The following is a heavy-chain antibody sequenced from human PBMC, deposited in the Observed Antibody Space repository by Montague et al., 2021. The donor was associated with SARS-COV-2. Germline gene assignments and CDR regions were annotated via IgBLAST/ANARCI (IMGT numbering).Heavy chain of an antibody. D-gene: IGHD4/OR15-4a*01. Sequence: SLRLSCAASGFTFNTYSMRWVRQAPGKGLEWVSTISSLGESTYYTDSVKGRFTISRDSSKNTLYLQMSSLGADDTAVYYCVKSRFQLVLDDFDMWGQGTMVTVSS. CDR1: GFTFNTYS. CDR2: ISSLGEST. CDR3: VKSRFQLVLDDFDM. J-gene: IGHJ4*02. V-gene: IGHV3-23*01.